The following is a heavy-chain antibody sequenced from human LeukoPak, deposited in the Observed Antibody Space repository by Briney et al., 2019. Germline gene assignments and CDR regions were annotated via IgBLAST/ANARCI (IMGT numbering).Heavy chain of an antibody. J-gene: IGHJ4*02. CDR3: ARAGDGYIFAHFDY. Sequence: SVKVSCKASGYTFTSYGISWVRQAPGQGLEWMGGIIPIFGTANYAQKFQGRVTITADESTSTAYMELSSLRSEDTAVYYCARAGDGYIFAHFDYWGQGTLVTVSS. CDR2: IIPIFGTA. V-gene: IGHV1-69*13. CDR1: GYTFTSYG. D-gene: IGHD5-24*01.